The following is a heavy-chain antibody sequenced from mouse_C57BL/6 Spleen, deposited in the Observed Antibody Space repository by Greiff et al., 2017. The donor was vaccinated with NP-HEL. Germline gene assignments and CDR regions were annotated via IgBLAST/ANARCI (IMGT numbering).Heavy chain of an antibody. Sequence: EVKVEESGGGLVKPGGSLKLSCAASGFTFSDYGMHWVRQAPEKGLEWVAYISSGSSTIYYADTVKGRFTIARDNAKNTLFLQMTSLRSEDTAMYYCAREYGYVAWFAYWGQGTLVTVSA. V-gene: IGHV5-17*01. CDR3: AREYGYVAWFAY. J-gene: IGHJ3*01. CDR1: GFTFSDYG. CDR2: ISSGSSTI. D-gene: IGHD2-2*01.